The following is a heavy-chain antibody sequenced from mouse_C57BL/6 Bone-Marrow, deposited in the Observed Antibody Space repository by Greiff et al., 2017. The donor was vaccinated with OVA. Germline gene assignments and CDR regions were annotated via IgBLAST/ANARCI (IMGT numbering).Heavy chain of an antibody. V-gene: IGHV5-17*01. D-gene: IGHD1-1*01. CDR3: ARGTTEGWFAY. CDR2: ISSGSSTI. Sequence: LMESGGGLVKPGGSLKLSCAASGFTFSDYGMHWVRQAPEKGLEWVAYISSGSSTIYYADTVKGRFTISRDNAKNTLFLQMTSLRSEDTAMYYCARGTTEGWFAYWGQGTLVTVSA. J-gene: IGHJ3*01. CDR1: GFTFSDYG.